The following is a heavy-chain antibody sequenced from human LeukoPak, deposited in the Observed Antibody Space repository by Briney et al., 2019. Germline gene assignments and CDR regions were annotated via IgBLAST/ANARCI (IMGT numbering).Heavy chain of an antibody. D-gene: IGHD1-26*01. J-gene: IGHJ3*02. CDR3: ARAQSYAFDI. Sequence: PGGSLSPSCAASGFTFSSYAMSWVRQAPGKGLEWVSAISGSGGSKYYADSVKGRFTTSRDNSRNTLYLQMNSLRGEDTAVYYCARAQSYAFDIWGQGTMVTVSS. V-gene: IGHV3-23*01. CDR2: ISGSGGSK. CDR1: GFTFSSYA.